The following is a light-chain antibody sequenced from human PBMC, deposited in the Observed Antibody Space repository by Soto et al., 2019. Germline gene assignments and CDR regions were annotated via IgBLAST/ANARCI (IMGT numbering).Light chain of an antibody. CDR1: SSTIGAGYD. CDR3: QSYDSSLSGDV. V-gene: IGLV1-40*01. CDR2: GNS. Sequence: QSVLTQPPSVSGAPGQRVTLSCTGSSSTIGAGYDVHWYQQLPGTAPKLLIYGNSNRPSGVPDRFSGSKSGTSASLAITGLQDEDEADYYCQSYDSSLSGDVFGTGTKVTVL. J-gene: IGLJ1*01.